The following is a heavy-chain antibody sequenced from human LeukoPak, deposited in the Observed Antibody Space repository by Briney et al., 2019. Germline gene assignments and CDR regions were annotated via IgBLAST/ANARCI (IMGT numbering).Heavy chain of an antibody. D-gene: IGHD3-22*01. Sequence: SETLSLTCTVSGGSLSSGSYYWSWIRQPAGTGLEWIGRIYTSGSTNYNPSLKSRVTISVDTSKNQFSLKLSSVTAADTAVYYCARDSPHYYDSSGYHYDAFDIWGQGTMVTVSS. J-gene: IGHJ3*02. CDR1: GGSLSSGSYY. CDR3: ARDSPHYYDSSGYHYDAFDI. V-gene: IGHV4-61*02. CDR2: IYTSGST.